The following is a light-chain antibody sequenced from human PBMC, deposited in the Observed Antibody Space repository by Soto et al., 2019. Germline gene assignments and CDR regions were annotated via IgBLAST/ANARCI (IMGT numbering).Light chain of an antibody. Sequence: DIQITPPPSSLSASVGDRVTIACRASQSISSYLNWYQQKPGKAPKLLIYAASSLQSGVPSRFSGSGSGTDFTLTISSLQPEDFATYYCQQSYSTPPITFGQGTRLEIK. CDR2: AAS. CDR1: QSISSY. J-gene: IGKJ5*01. CDR3: QQSYSTPPIT. V-gene: IGKV1-39*01.